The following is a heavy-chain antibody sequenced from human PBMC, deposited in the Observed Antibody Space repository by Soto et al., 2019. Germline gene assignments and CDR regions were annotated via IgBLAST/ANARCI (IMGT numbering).Heavy chain of an antibody. CDR3: AKARGRDAFDI. D-gene: IGHD5-12*01. J-gene: IGHJ3*02. CDR2: ISYDGSNK. CDR1: GFTFSSYG. Sequence: QPGGSLRLSCAASGFTFSSYGMHWVRQAPGKGLEWVAVISYDGSNKYYADSVKGRFTISRDNSKNTLYLQMNSLRAEDTAVYYCAKARGRDAFDIWGQGTMVTVSS. V-gene: IGHV3-30*18.